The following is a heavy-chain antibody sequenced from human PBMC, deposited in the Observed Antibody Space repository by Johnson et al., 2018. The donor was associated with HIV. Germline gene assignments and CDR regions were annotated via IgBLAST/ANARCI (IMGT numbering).Heavy chain of an antibody. D-gene: IGHD3-9*01. CDR2: ISYDGSNK. V-gene: IGHV3-30*04. J-gene: IGHJ3*02. CDR1: GFTFSSYA. Sequence: QVQLVESGGGVVQPGRSLRLSCAASGFTFSSYAMHWVRQAPGKGLEWVAVISYDGSNKYYADSVKGRFTISRDNSKNTLYLQMNSLIAEDTAVYYCAKDGDYDILPLGDAFAIWGQGTMVTVSS. CDR3: AKDGDYDILPLGDAFAI.